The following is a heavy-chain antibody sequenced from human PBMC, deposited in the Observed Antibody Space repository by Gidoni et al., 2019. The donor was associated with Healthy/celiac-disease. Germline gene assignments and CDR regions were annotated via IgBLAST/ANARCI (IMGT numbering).Heavy chain of an antibody. CDR1: GGTFISYA. V-gene: IGHV1-69*01. CDR2: IIPIFGTA. J-gene: IGHJ4*02. D-gene: IGHD3-10*01. Sequence: QVQLVQSGAAVKKPGSSVQVSCKASGGTFISYAISWVRQAPGQGLEWMGGIIPIFGTANYAQKFQGRVTITADESTSTAYMELSSLRSEDTAVYYCAREEYGSGSYPYFDYWGQGTLVTVSS. CDR3: AREEYGSGSYPYFDY.